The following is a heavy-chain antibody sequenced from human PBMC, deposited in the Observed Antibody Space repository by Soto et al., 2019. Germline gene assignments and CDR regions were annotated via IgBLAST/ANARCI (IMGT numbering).Heavy chain of an antibody. CDR1: GFTFSYYP. Sequence: QMQLVESGGGVVQPGRSLRLSCAASGFTFSYYPMHWVRQAPGKGLEWVAVISFDGSNNYYADSVKGLFTISKDNSKNTLYLQMNSLRGEDTAVYYCSRLPGALVAVLYIYPLDGREPMSDVDVW. CDR2: ISFDGSNN. D-gene: IGHD6-19*01. V-gene: IGHV3-30-3*01. J-gene: IGHJ6*01. CDR3: SRLPGALVAVLYIYPLDGREPMSDVDV.